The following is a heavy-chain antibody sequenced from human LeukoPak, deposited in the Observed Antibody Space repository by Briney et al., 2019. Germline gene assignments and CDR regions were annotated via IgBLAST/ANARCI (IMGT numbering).Heavy chain of an antibody. CDR3: ARGHILRAHPRGGYSSSKKLLNYYFDY. CDR1: GYTFTSYD. J-gene: IGHJ4*02. V-gene: IGHV1-8*01. D-gene: IGHD6-13*01. Sequence: ASVKVSCKASGYTFTSYDINWVRQATGQGLEWMGWMNPNSGNTGYAQKFQGRVTMTRNTSISTAYMELSSLRSEDTAVYYCARGHILRAHPRGGYSSSKKLLNYYFDYWGQGTLVTVSS. CDR2: MNPNSGNT.